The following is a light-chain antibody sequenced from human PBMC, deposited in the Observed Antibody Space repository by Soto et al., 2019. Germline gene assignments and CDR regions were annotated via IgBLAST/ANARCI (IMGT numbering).Light chain of an antibody. Sequence: DIQMTQSPSSLSAFVGDRVTITCRASQGISNTLAWYPQKPGKVPNLLIYGASTLQSGVPSRFSGSGSGTDFTLTISSLQSEDVATYYCQKYDGVPATFGGGAKVEIK. J-gene: IGKJ4*01. CDR1: QGISNT. CDR2: GAS. V-gene: IGKV1-27*01. CDR3: QKYDGVPAT.